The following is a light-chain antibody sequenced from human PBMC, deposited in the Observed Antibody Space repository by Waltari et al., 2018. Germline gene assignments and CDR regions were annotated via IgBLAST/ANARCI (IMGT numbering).Light chain of an antibody. V-gene: IGLV3-25*03. CDR3: QSTDSSGTSVV. J-gene: IGLJ2*01. CDR2: KDS. CDR1: ALPNQY. Sequence: SYELTQPPSVSVSPGQTARITCSGDALPNQYAYWYQQKPGQAPVVVIYKDSERPSGIPGRVSGSTSGRTVTLAISGVQAEDEADYYCQSTDSSGTSVVFGGGTKLTVL.